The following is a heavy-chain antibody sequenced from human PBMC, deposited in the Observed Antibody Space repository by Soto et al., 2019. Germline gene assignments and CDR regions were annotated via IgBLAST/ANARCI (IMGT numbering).Heavy chain of an antibody. V-gene: IGHV3-33*01. CDR2: IWYDGSNK. D-gene: IGHD1-20*01. CDR3: ARPSNNWNDVYDY. J-gene: IGHJ4*02. CDR1: GFTFSSYG. Sequence: PGGSLRLSCAASGFTFSSYGMHWVRQAPGKGLEWVAVIWYDGSNKYYADSVKGRFTISRDNSKNTLYLQMNSLRAEDTAVYYCARPSNNWNDVYDYWGQGTLVTVSS.